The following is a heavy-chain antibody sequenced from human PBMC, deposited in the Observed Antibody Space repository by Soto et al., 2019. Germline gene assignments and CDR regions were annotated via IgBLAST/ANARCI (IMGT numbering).Heavy chain of an antibody. Sequence: PSETLSLTCTVSGGSISSYYWSWIRQPPGKGLERIGYIYYSGSTNYNPSLKSRVTISVDTSKNQFSLKLSSVTAADTAVYYCAREIPSSGYYHHFDYWGQGTLVTVSS. J-gene: IGHJ4*02. CDR3: AREIPSSGYYHHFDY. V-gene: IGHV4-59*01. CDR2: IYYSGST. D-gene: IGHD3-22*01. CDR1: GGSISSYY.